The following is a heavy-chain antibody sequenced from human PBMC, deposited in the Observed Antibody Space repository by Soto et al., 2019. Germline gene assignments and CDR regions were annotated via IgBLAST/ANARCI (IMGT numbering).Heavy chain of an antibody. CDR2: IYWNDDK. CDR3: AHRQVGAQQLVQEGWFDP. V-gene: IGHV2-5*01. J-gene: IGHJ5*02. CDR1: GFSLSTSGVG. Sequence: SGPTLVKPTQTLTLTCTFSGFSLSTSGVGVGWIRQPPGKALEWLALIYWNDDKRYSPSLKSRLTITKETSKNQVVLTMTNMDPVDTATYYCAHRQVGAQQLVQEGWFDPWGQGTLVTVSS. D-gene: IGHD6-13*01.